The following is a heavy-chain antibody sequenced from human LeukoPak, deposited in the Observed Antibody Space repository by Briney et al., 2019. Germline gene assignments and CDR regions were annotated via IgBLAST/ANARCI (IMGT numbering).Heavy chain of an antibody. Sequence: PGGSLRLSCAASGFTFITYAMTWVRHAPGKGLEWVSGISGSGGSTYYADSVKGRFTISRDNSKNSLYLQMNSLRAEDTALYYCAKEAGYYYGSGSYYNAADYWGQGTLVTVSS. CDR3: AKEAGYYYGSGSYYNAADY. J-gene: IGHJ4*02. D-gene: IGHD3-10*01. V-gene: IGHV3-23*01. CDR2: ISGSGGST. CDR1: GFTFITYA.